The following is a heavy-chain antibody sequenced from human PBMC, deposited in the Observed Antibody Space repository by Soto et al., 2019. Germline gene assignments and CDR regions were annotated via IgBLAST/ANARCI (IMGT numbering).Heavy chain of an antibody. CDR2: IIPIFGTA. CDR3: AAGDHKHWQLWWGNYYYGMDV. D-gene: IGHD5-18*01. Sequence: QVQLVQSGAEVKKPGSSVKVSCKASGGTFSSYAISWVRQAPGQGLEWMGGIIPIFGTANYAQKFQGRVTITADESTSTAYMELSSLRSEDTAVYYCAAGDHKHWQLWWGNYYYGMDVWGQGTTVTVSS. J-gene: IGHJ6*02. CDR1: GGTFSSYA. V-gene: IGHV1-69*01.